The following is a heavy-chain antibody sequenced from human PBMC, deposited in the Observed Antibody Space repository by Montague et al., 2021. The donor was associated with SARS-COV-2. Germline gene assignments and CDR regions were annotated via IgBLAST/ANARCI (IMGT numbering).Heavy chain of an antibody. CDR3: AGDDFRWEFDC. CDR2: IYTTGST. CDR1: GDSITSDVSY. D-gene: IGHD1-26*01. J-gene: IGHJ4*02. V-gene: IGHV4-61*02. Sequence: TLSLTCTVSGDSITSDVSYWSWIRQPAGMGLVWIGRIYTTGSTNHNLSLKSRLTISLDTSKNQFSLKLSSVTAADTAVYYCAGDDFRWEFDCWGQGTLVTVSS.